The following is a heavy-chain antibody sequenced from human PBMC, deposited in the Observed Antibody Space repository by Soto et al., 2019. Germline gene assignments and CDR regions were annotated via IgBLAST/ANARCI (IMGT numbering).Heavy chain of an antibody. D-gene: IGHD2-15*01. J-gene: IGHJ6*02. CDR1: GFTFSSYA. V-gene: IGHV3-23*01. CDR3: AKVGGSCYSLCYYYYGMDV. CDR2: ISGSGGST. Sequence: GGSLRLSCAASGFTFSSYAMSWVRQAPVKGLEWVSAISGSGGSTYYADSVKGRFTISRDNSKNTLYLQMNSLRAEDTAVYYCAKVGGSCYSLCYYYYGMDVWGQGTTGTVSS.